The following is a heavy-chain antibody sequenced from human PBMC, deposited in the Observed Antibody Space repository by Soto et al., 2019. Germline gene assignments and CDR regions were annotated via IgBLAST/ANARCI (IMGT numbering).Heavy chain of an antibody. J-gene: IGHJ3*02. D-gene: IGHD3-10*01. V-gene: IGHV3-9*01. Sequence: GGSLRLSCAASGFTFYYYAMHWVRQAPGKGLEWVSGISWNSGSIGYADSVKGRFTISRDNAKNSLYPQMNSLRAEDTALYYCAKEAMVRGRGAFDIWGQGTMVTVSS. CDR3: AKEAMVRGRGAFDI. CDR1: GFTFYYYA. CDR2: ISWNSGSI.